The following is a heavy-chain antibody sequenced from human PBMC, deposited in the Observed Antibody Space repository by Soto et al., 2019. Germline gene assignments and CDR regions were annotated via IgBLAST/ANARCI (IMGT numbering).Heavy chain of an antibody. CDR2: IKQDGSEK. CDR3: AREKRANGYFDY. Sequence: DVQLVESGGGLVQPGGSLRLSCAASGFTFSSYWMSWVRQAPVKGLEWVANIKQDGSEKYYVDSVNGPFTISKDNAKNSLYVQMNSLRAEDTAVYYCAREKRANGYFDYWGQGTLVTVSS. D-gene: IGHD6-25*01. V-gene: IGHV3-7*01. J-gene: IGHJ4*02. CDR1: GFTFSSYW.